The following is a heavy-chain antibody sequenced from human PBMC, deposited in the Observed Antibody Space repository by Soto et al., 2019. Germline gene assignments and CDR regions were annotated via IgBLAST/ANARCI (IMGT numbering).Heavy chain of an antibody. D-gene: IGHD6-19*01. Sequence: SVKVSCKASGYTFTGYYMHWVRQAPGQGLEWMGWINPNSGGTKYAEKFQGRVTMTRDTSISTAYVELSRLTSDDTAVYYCASAAVTGPARLDFWGQANLVTVFS. CDR2: INPNSGGT. V-gene: IGHV1-2*02. J-gene: IGHJ4*02. CDR3: ASAAVTGPARLDF. CDR1: GYTFTGYY.